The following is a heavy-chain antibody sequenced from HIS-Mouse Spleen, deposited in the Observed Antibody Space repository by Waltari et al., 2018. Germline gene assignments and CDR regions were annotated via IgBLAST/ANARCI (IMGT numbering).Heavy chain of an antibody. CDR1: CFSPSTIGMC. Sequence: QVTLRESGPALVKPTQTLTLTCPFSCFSPSTIGMCVRSIRHPTGKALEWLARIDWDDDKNYSTSLKTRLTISKDTSKNQVVLTMTNMDPVDTATYYCARIAEGYSSGWYAFDYWGQGTLVTVSS. D-gene: IGHD6-19*01. CDR3: ARIAEGYSSGWYAFDY. CDR2: IDWDDDK. J-gene: IGHJ4*02. V-gene: IGHV2-70*15.